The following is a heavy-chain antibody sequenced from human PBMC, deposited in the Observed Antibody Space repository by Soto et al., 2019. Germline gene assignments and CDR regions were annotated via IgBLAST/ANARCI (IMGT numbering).Heavy chain of an antibody. CDR3: AADRLYSSLFTFDP. Sequence: SVKVSCKASGFTFTSSAVQWVRQARGQRLEWIGWIVVGSGNANYAQKFQERVTITRDMSTSTAYMELSSLRSEDTAVYYCAADRLYSSLFTFDPWGQGTLVTVSS. V-gene: IGHV1-58*01. CDR2: IVVGSGNA. CDR1: GFTFTSSA. J-gene: IGHJ5*02. D-gene: IGHD6-13*01.